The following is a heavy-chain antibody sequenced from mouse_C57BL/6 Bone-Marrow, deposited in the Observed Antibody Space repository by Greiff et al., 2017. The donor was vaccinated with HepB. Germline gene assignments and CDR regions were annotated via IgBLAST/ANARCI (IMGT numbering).Heavy chain of an antibody. CDR3: AAYYSNYGYAMDY. Sequence: VQLKQSGAELARPGASVKLSCKASGYTFTSYGISWVKQRTGQGLEWIGEIYPRSGNTYYNEKCKGKATLTADKSSSTAYMELRMLTSEDSAVYFCAAYYSNYGYAMDYWGQGTSVTVSS. J-gene: IGHJ4*01. D-gene: IGHD2-5*01. CDR1: GYTFTSYG. CDR2: IYPRSGNT. V-gene: IGHV1-81*01.